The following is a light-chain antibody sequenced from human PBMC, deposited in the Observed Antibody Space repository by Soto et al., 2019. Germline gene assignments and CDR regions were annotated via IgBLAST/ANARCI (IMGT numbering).Light chain of an antibody. CDR3: QQYHSYSWT. V-gene: IGKV1-5*03. J-gene: IGKJ1*01. CDR2: KAS. Sequence: DIQMTQSPSTLSASVGDRVTITCRASQSISPWLAWFQQKPGKALKLLIYKASLLESGVPSRFSGSGSGTEFTLTISSLQPDDFAVYYCQQYHSYSWTFGQGTKV. CDR1: QSISPW.